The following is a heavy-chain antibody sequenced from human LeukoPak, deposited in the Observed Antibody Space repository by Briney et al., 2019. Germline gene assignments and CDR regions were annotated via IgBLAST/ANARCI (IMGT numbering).Heavy chain of an antibody. J-gene: IGHJ5*02. V-gene: IGHV3-21*01. D-gene: IGHD2-15*01. CDR1: GFTFSSYS. CDR3: ARVPFCSGGSCCSS. CDR2: ISSSSSYI. Sequence: GGSLRLSCAASGFTFSSYSMNWVRQAPGKGLEWVSSISSSSSYIYYADSVKGRFTISRDNAKNSLYLQMNSLRAEDTAVYYCARVPFCSGGSCCSSWGQGTLVTVSS.